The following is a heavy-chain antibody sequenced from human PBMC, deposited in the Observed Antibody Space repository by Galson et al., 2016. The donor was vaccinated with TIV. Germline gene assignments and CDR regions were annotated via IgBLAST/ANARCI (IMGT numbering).Heavy chain of an antibody. CDR1: GGSISHYY. J-gene: IGHJ3*02. CDR3: ARVSVGAFDI. Sequence: SETLSLTCTVSGGSISHYYWTWIRQTPGKGLEWIGYIFYTGNTDYNPSLKSRVAISVDTSKNQFSLKLSSVTAADTAVYYCARVSVGAFDIWGQGTVVTVSS. V-gene: IGHV4-59*01. CDR2: IFYTGNT.